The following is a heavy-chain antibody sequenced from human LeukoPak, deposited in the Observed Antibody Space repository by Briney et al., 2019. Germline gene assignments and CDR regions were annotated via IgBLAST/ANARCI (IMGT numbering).Heavy chain of an antibody. Sequence: GRSLRLSCAASGFTFRSYWMSWVSQAPGKGLEWEANIKQDGSEKYYVDSVKGRFTISRDNAKNSLYLQLNSLRVEDTAVYHCASTQTFDYWGQGTLVTVPS. CDR2: IKQDGSEK. CDR3: ASTQTFDY. V-gene: IGHV3-7*05. CDR1: GFTFRSYW. J-gene: IGHJ4*02.